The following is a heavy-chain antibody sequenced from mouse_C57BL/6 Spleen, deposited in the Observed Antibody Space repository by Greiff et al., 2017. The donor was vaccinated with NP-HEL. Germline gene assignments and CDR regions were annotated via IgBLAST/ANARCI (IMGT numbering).Heavy chain of an antibody. CDR3: AREGLRLFAY. Sequence: QVQLQQPGPELVKPGASVKISCKASGYAFSSSWMNWVKQRPGKGLEWIGRIYPGDGDTNYNGKFKGKATLTADKSSSTAYMQLSSLTSEDSAVYFCAREGLRLFAYWGQGTLVTVSA. CDR1: GYAFSSSW. CDR2: IYPGDGDT. V-gene: IGHV1-82*01. J-gene: IGHJ3*01. D-gene: IGHD2-4*01.